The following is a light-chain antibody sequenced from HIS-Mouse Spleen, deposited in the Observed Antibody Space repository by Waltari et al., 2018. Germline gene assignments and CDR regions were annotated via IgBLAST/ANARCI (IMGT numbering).Light chain of an antibody. Sequence: DFLLTQSPSLLSGHVVDRVATTCRASQGISSYLAWYQQKPGKAPKLLIYAASTLQSGVPSRFSGSGSGTEFTLTISSLQPEDFATYYCQQLNSYPPTFGQGTKVEIK. V-gene: IGKV1-9*01. CDR2: AAS. CDR1: QGISSY. J-gene: IGKJ1*01. CDR3: QQLNSYPPT.